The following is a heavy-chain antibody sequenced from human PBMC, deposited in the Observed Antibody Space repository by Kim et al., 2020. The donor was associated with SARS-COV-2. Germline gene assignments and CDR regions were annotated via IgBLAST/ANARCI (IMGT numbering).Heavy chain of an antibody. V-gene: IGHV3-15*01. Sequence: GGSLRLSCVVSGVIFPDAWMSWVRRAPGKGLEWVGRIKSNTAGGTAHYGAAVKGRFTISRDDSKKTVYLQMNSLQTEDSAVYYCTTGDSGLGYWGQGTLV. CDR1: GVIFPDAW. D-gene: IGHD3-10*01. CDR3: TTGDSGLGY. CDR2: IKSNTAGGTA. J-gene: IGHJ4*02.